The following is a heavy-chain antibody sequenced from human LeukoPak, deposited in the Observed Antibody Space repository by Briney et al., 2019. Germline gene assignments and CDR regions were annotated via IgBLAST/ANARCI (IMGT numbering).Heavy chain of an antibody. D-gene: IGHD2-2*01. CDR2: FDSEDGET. CDR1: GYTLTELS. CDR3: ATDLGTHEGYATFDY. Sequence: ASVKVSCKVSGYTLTELSMHWVRQAPGKGLEWMGGFDSEDGETIYAQKFQGRVTMTEDTSTDTAYMELSSLRSEDTAVYYCATDLGTHEGYATFDYWGQGTLVTVSS. J-gene: IGHJ4*02. V-gene: IGHV1-24*01.